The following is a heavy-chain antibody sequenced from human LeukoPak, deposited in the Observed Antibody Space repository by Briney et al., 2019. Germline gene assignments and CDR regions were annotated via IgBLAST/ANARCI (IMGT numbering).Heavy chain of an antibody. CDR3: ADTPFIAAAGCCYMDV. V-gene: IGHV4-39*01. Sequence: KSSETLSLTCTVSGGSISSSSYYWGWIRQPPGKGLEWIGSIYYSGSTYYNPPLKSRVTISVDTSKNQFSLKLSSVTAADTAVYYCADTPFIAAAGCCYMDVWGKGTTVTVSS. J-gene: IGHJ6*03. D-gene: IGHD6-13*01. CDR1: GGSISSSSYY. CDR2: IYYSGST.